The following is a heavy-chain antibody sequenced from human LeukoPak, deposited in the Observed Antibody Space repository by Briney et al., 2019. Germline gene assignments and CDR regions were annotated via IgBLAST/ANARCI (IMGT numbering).Heavy chain of an antibody. Sequence: GGSLRLSCAASGFTFDDYAMHWVRQAPGKGLEWVSGISWNSGSIGYADPVKGRFTISRDNAKNSLYLQMNSLRAEDTALYDCATLTVAARTANFDYWGQGTLVTVSS. CDR2: ISWNSGSI. V-gene: IGHV3-9*01. CDR3: ATLTVAARTANFDY. D-gene: IGHD6-6*01. CDR1: GFTFDDYA. J-gene: IGHJ4*02.